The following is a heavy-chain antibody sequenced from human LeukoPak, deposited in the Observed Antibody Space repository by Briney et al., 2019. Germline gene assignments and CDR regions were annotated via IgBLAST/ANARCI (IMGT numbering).Heavy chain of an antibody. CDR1: GFTYSNYW. V-gene: IGHV3-74*01. CDR2: FNSDATST. J-gene: IGHJ3*02. CDR3: TSRYCTTTNCYSFDN. Sequence: PGGSLRLSCAASGFTYSNYWMHWVRHTPGKGLVWVSRFNSDATSTSYADSAKGRFTISRDRAKNTLYLQMNGLRADDTAVYYCTSRYCTTTNCYSFDNWGHGTLVTVSS. D-gene: IGHD2-2*01.